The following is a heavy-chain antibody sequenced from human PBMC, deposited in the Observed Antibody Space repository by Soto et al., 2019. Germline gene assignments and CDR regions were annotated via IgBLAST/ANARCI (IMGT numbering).Heavy chain of an antibody. Sequence: QVQLVQSGAEVKKPGSSVKVSCKASGGTFSSYTISWVRQAPGQGLEWMGRIIPILGIANYAQKFQGRVTVTADKSTSTAYVELSSLRSGDTAVYYCGRDSGGGYGAPIDYWGQGTLVTVSS. CDR1: GGTFSSYT. J-gene: IGHJ4*02. D-gene: IGHD1-26*01. V-gene: IGHV1-69*02. CDR3: GRDSGGGYGAPIDY. CDR2: IIPILGIA.